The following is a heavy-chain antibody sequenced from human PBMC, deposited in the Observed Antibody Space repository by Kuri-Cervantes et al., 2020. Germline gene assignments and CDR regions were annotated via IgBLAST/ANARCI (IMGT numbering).Heavy chain of an antibody. J-gene: IGHJ5*02. Sequence: SETLSLTCAVSGGSISSGGYSWSWIRQPPGKGLEWIGSIYYSGSTYYNPSLKSRVTVSVDTSKNQFSLKLSSVTAADTAVYYCARLTTYNWSDPWGQGTLVTVSS. CDR3: ARLTTYNWSDP. CDR1: GGSISSGGYS. CDR2: IYYSGST. V-gene: IGHV4-39*01. D-gene: IGHD3-3*01.